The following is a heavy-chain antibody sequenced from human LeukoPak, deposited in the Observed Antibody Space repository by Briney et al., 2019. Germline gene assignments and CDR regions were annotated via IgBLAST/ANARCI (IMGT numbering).Heavy chain of an antibody. CDR3: ARAPYYDFWSGNSNWFDP. CDR2: INHSGST. D-gene: IGHD3-3*01. J-gene: IGHJ5*02. V-gene: IGHV4-34*01. Sequence: SETLSLTCAVYGGSFSGYYWSWIRQPPGKGLEWIGEINHSGSTNYNPSLKSRVTISVDTSKNQFSLRLSSVTAADTAVYYCARAPYYDFWSGNSNWFDPWGQGTLVTVSS. CDR1: GGSFSGYY.